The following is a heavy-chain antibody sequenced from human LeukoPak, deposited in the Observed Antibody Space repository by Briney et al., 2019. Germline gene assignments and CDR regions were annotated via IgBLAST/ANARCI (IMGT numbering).Heavy chain of an antibody. J-gene: IGHJ4*02. CDR2: ISGSGGST. Sequence: GGSLRLSCAASGFTFSSDAMSWVRQAPGKGLEWVSAISGSGGSTYYADSVKGRFTISRDNSKNTLYLQMNSLRAEDTAVYYCAKDLSSGWYPVFSRHERPHFDYWGQGTLVTVSS. V-gene: IGHV3-23*01. CDR3: AKDLSSGWYPVFSRHERPHFDY. CDR1: GFTFSSDA. D-gene: IGHD6-19*01.